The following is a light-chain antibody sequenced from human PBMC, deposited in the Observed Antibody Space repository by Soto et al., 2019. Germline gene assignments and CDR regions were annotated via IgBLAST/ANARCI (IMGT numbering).Light chain of an antibody. CDR3: QQYDNLPT. Sequence: DIQMTQSPSSLSASVGDRFTVTCQASQDISNYLNWYRQKPGKAPKLLIYDASNLETGVPSRFSGSGSGTDFTFTISSLQPEDIATYYCQQYDNLPTFGGGTKVDI. CDR2: DAS. V-gene: IGKV1-33*01. CDR1: QDISNY. J-gene: IGKJ4*01.